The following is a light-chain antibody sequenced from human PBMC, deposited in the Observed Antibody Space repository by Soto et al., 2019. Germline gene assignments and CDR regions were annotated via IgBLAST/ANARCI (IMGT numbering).Light chain of an antibody. J-gene: IGKJ1*01. Sequence: DIPMTQSPSTLSASVGDRVTITCRASQSISSRLAWYQQKPGKAPKLLIYKASSLESGVPSRFSGSGSGTEFTLTISSLQPDDFAAYYCQQYNSYVWTFGQGTKVEIK. CDR2: KAS. V-gene: IGKV1-5*03. CDR1: QSISSR. CDR3: QQYNSYVWT.